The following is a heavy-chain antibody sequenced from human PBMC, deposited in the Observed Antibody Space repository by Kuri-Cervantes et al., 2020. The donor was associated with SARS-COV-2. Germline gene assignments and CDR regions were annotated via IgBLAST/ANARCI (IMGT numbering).Heavy chain of an antibody. CDR2: IYYSGRT. CDR3: AGAKYYYDSSGYYYVEGWFDP. D-gene: IGHD3-22*01. V-gene: IGHV4-61*01. CDR1: GGSVSSGSYY. J-gene: IGHJ5*02. Sequence: SETLSLTCTVSGGSVSSGSYYWSWIRQPPGKGLEWIGYIYYSGRTNYNPSLKSRVTISVDTSKNQFSLKLSSVTAADTAVYYCAGAKYYYDSSGYYYVEGWFDPWGQGTLVTVSS.